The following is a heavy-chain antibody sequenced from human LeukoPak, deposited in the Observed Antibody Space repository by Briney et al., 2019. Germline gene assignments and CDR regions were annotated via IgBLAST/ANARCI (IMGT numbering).Heavy chain of an antibody. V-gene: IGHV4-39*07. CDR1: GGSISSSSYY. J-gene: IGHJ3*02. Sequence: SETLSLTCTVSGGSISSSSYYWGWVRQPPGKGLEWIGSIYYSGSTYYNPSLKSRVTISVDTSKNQFSLKLSSVTAADTAVYSCARVVVVAATRGSDAFDIWGQGTMVTVSS. CDR2: IYYSGST. CDR3: ARVVVVAATRGSDAFDI. D-gene: IGHD2-15*01.